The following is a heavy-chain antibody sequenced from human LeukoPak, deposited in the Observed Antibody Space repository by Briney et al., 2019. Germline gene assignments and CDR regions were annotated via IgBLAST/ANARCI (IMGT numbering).Heavy chain of an antibody. Sequence: RASVKVSCKSSGYIFNNYAINWVRQAPGQGLEWMGWINTNTGNPTYARGFTGRFVFSSGTSVRMAYLQISSLKAEDTAVYYCARSNNDGDYLGVGFDYWGQGTLVTVSS. J-gene: IGHJ4*02. D-gene: IGHD3-16*01. CDR1: GYIFNNYA. CDR2: INTNTGNP. CDR3: ARSNNDGDYLGVGFDY. V-gene: IGHV7-4-1*04.